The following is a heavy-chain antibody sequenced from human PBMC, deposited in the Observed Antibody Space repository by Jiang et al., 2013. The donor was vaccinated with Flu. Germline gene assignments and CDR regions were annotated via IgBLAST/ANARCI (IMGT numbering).Heavy chain of an antibody. CDR1: GGTVSSNS. Sequence: SGAEVKRPESSVKVSCKVAGGTVSSNSFSWVRQAPGQGLEWMGGIIPMFGTTNYAPKFQGRVTITADESTTTVDMTLRSLRSDDTAMYYCARDGRLVADADRSYYYFAMDVWGQGTTVTVSS. V-gene: IGHV1-69*01. CDR2: IIPMFGTT. J-gene: IGHJ6*02. CDR3: ARDGRLVADADRSYYYFAMDV. D-gene: IGHD6-19*01.